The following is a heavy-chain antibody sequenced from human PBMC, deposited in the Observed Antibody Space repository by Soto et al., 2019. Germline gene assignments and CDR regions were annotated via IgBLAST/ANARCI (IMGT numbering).Heavy chain of an antibody. CDR3: VRDQSVAEPTTLFDP. Sequence: GGSLRLSCTGSGFTFSNYAMSWVRQVPGKGLEWVSDISASGAKKHYLDSVTGRFTISRDNSKDTVYLQMNSLQAEDTAVYSCVRDQSVAEPTTLFDPWGQGSLVTVSS. J-gene: IGHJ5*02. D-gene: IGHD6-19*01. V-gene: IGHV3-23*01. CDR2: ISASGAKK. CDR1: GFTFSNYA.